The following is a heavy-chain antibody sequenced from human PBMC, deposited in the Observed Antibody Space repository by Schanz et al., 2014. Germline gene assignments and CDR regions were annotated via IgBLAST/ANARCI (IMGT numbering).Heavy chain of an antibody. D-gene: IGHD3-10*01. CDR1: GFTFRSYG. Sequence: QVQLVESGGGVVQPGRSLRLSCAASGFTFRSYGMHWVRQAPGKGLEWVALISYDGSSKNHADSVQGRFTISRDNSNNALYLQMDSLRAEDTAVYYCARGIITMVRGVDVGAFDIWGQGTMVAVSS. CDR3: ARGIITMVRGVDVGAFDI. J-gene: IGHJ3*02. V-gene: IGHV3-33*01. CDR2: ISYDGSSK.